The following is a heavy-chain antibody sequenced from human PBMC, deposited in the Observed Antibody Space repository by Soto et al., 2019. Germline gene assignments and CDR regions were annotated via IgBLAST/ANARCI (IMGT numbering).Heavy chain of an antibody. J-gene: IGHJ5*02. V-gene: IGHV4-30-4*01. D-gene: IGHD2-2*01. CDR2: IYYTGKT. CDR1: GDYIHVGGYY. CDR3: GRDLTSNANCIDP. Sequence: SETLSLTCSVSGDYIHVGGYYWTWIRQRPGKGLEWMGYIYYTGKTYYNPSLESRLTMSVDRSKNQFSLRLTSVTAADTAVYFCGRDLTSNANCIDPWGQGTLVTVPQ.